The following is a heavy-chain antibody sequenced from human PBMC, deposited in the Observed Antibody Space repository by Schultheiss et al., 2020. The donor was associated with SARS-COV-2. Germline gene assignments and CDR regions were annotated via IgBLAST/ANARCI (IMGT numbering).Heavy chain of an antibody. CDR3: ARAYYYDSSGYYYGPPDY. V-gene: IGHV4-38-2*01. CDR2: IYYSGST. Sequence: SETLSLTCAVSGYSISSGYYWGWIRQPPGKGLEWIGYIYYSGSTNYNPSLKSRVTLSVDTSKNQFSLKLSSVTAADTAVYYCARAYYYDSSGYYYGPPDYWGQGTLVTVSS. CDR1: GYSISSGYY. J-gene: IGHJ4*02. D-gene: IGHD3-22*01.